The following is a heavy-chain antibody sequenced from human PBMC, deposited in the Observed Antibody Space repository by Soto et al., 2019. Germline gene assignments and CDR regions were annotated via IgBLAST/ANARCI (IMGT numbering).Heavy chain of an antibody. Sequence: QVQLVESGGGVVQPGRSLRLSCGASGFTFSSYGMHWVRQAPGKGLEWVAVISYDGSNKYYADSVKGRFTISRDNSKNTLYLQMNSLRAEDTAVYYCARATPWFDPWGQGTLVTVSS. CDR3: ARATPWFDP. CDR1: GFTFSSYG. J-gene: IGHJ5*02. V-gene: IGHV3-30*03. D-gene: IGHD2-15*01. CDR2: ISYDGSNK.